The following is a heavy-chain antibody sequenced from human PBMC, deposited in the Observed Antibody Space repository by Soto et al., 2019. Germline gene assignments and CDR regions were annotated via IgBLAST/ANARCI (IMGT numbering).Heavy chain of an antibody. D-gene: IGHD2-21*02. CDR2: INPYNANT. Sequence: QVQLVQSGAEVKKPGASVKVSCKTSGYTFSTYGVSWVRQAPGQGLEWMGWINPYNANTNYAQNLQGRVTMTTDTSTSTAYMALRSLRSDDTAVYYCARAEKWVTGNMGGYWGQGTLVTVYS. V-gene: IGHV1-18*04. CDR1: GYTFSTYG. J-gene: IGHJ4*02. CDR3: ARAEKWVTGNMGGY.